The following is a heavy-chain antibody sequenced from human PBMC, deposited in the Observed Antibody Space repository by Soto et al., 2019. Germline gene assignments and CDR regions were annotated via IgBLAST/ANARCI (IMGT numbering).Heavy chain of an antibody. Sequence: GGSLRLSCAASGFTFSSYAMSWVRQAPGKGLEWVSAISGSGGSTYYADSVKGRFTISRDNSKNTLYLQMNSLRAEDTAVYYCAKDRDNWNYWHWFDPWGQGTLVTVSS. J-gene: IGHJ5*02. CDR3: AKDRDNWNYWHWFDP. CDR2: ISGSGGST. D-gene: IGHD1-7*01. CDR1: GFTFSSYA. V-gene: IGHV3-23*01.